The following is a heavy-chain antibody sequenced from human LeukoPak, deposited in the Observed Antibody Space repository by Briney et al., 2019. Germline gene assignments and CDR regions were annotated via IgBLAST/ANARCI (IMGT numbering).Heavy chain of an antibody. CDR2: IYYSGST. CDR3: AGVYSNYSSGVFRFDY. V-gene: IGHV4-59*01. CDR1: GGSISSYY. Sequence: SETLSLTCTVSGGSISSYYWSWIRQPPGKGLEWIGYIYYSGSTNYNPSLKSRVTISVDTSKNQFSLKLSSVTAADTAVYYCAGVYSNYSSGVFRFDYWGQGTLVTVSS. D-gene: IGHD4-11*01. J-gene: IGHJ4*02.